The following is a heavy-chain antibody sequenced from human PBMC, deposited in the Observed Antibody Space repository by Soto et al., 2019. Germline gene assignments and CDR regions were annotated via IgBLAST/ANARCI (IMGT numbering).Heavy chain of an antibody. CDR2: IYYSGST. V-gene: IGHV4-59*01. J-gene: IGHJ3*02. CDR1: GGSISSYY. CDR3: ATQTIFGVVNDAFDI. D-gene: IGHD3-3*01. Sequence: SETLSLTCTVSGGSISSYYWSWIRQPPGKGLEWIGYIYYSGSTNYNPSLKSRVTISVDTSKNQFSLKLSSVTAADTAMYYGATQTIFGVVNDAFDIWGQGTMVTVSS.